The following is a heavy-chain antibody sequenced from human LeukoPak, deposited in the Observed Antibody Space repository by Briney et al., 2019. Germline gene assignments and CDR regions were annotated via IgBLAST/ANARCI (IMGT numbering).Heavy chain of an antibody. V-gene: IGHV4-59*01. D-gene: IGHD6-13*01. J-gene: IGHJ4*02. CDR2: IYYSGTT. CDR1: GGSISTYY. CDR3: ATRPADSTWYGVFDF. Sequence: PSETLSLTCTVSGGSISTYYWSWIRQPAGKGLEWIGYIYYSGTTNYNPSLKSRVAMSVDRSKNQFSLKLSSVTAADTALYYCATRPADSTWYGVFDFWSRGTLVTVSS.